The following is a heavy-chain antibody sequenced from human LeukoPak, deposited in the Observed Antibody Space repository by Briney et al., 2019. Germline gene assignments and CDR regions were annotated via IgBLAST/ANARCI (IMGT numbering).Heavy chain of an antibody. D-gene: IGHD3-22*01. V-gene: IGHV3-23*01. J-gene: IGHJ4*02. CDR3: ATSPASITMIVVVIIEDY. CDR1: GFTFSSYA. Sequence: GGSLRLSCAASGFTFSSYAMSLVRQAPGKGLEWVSAISGSGGSTYYADSVKGRFTISRDNSKNTLYLQMNSLRAEDTAVYYCATSPASITMIVVVIIEDYWGQGTLVTVSS. CDR2: ISGSGGST.